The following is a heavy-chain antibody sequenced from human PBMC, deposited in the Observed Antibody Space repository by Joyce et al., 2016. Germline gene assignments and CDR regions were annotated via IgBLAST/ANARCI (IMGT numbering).Heavy chain of an antibody. CDR2: INSEGTST. V-gene: IGHV3-74*01. CDR1: GFTFSNYW. J-gene: IGHJ3*02. D-gene: IGHD1-14*01. Sequence: SCAASGFTFSNYWMHWVRQAPGRGLVWVSRINSEGTSTSYADSVKGRFTISRDNAKNTLYLQMSSLRVEDAAVYYCARTTVNHNAFDIWGQGTMVTVSS. CDR3: ARTTVNHNAFDI.